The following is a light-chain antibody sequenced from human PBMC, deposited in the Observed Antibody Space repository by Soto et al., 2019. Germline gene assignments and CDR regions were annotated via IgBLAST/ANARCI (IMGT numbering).Light chain of an antibody. CDR3: QKYNSAPLT. CDR1: QDVSNF. CDR2: DAS. Sequence: DIHLTQSPSSLSESIGDRVTITCQTIQDVSNFLNWFQQKPGRAPKLLIYDASNFETGVPSRFSGSGYGKDFTFTISSLQPEDVAAYYCQKYNSAPLTFGGGTKVDI. V-gene: IGKV1-33*01. J-gene: IGKJ4*01.